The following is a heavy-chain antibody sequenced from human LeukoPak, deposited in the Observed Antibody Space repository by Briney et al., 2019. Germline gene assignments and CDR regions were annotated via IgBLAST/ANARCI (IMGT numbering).Heavy chain of an antibody. CDR3: ARIVVVPAAPPGRWFDP. CDR1: GGSISSYY. Sequence: PSETLSLTCTVSGGSISSYYWSWIRQPPGKGLEWIGYIYTSGSTNYNPSLKSRVTISVDTSKNQFSLKLSSVTAADTAVYYCARIVVVPAAPPGRWFDPWGQGTLVTVSP. CDR2: IYTSGST. D-gene: IGHD2-2*01. V-gene: IGHV4-4*09. J-gene: IGHJ5*02.